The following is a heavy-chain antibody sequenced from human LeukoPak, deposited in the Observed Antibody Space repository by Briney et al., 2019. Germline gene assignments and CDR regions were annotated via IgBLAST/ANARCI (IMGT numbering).Heavy chain of an antibody. V-gene: IGHV4-4*07. J-gene: IGHJ4*02. D-gene: IGHD2-21*01. CDR3: ARDEGLLVFDN. Sequence: SETLSLTCTVSGGSISSYYWSWIRQPAGKGLEWIGRFYSGGGTNYNPSLKSLVTVSVGTSKNQFTLKLTSVTAADTAVYYCARDEGLLVFDNWGQGTLVTVSS. CDR2: FYSGGGT. CDR1: GGSISSYY.